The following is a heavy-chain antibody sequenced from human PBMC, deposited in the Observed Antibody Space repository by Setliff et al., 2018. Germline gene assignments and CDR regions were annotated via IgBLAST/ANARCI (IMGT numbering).Heavy chain of an antibody. V-gene: IGHV5-51*01. Sequence: PGESLTISCKASGYIFTNYWIGWVRQMPGKGLEWMGVFYPGDSDTRYSPSFQGQVTISADKSINTAYLQWSSLKASDTAIYYCTRHEDRNKCTSSSCYRENDAFDVWGQGAMVTVSS. CDR1: GYIFTNYW. CDR3: TRHEDRNKCTSSSCYRENDAFDV. D-gene: IGHD2-2*01. CDR2: FYPGDSDT. J-gene: IGHJ3*01.